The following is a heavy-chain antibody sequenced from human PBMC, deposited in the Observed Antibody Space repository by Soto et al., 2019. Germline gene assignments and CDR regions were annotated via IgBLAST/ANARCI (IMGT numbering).Heavy chain of an antibody. D-gene: IGHD3-9*01. CDR1: GFTFSSYG. CDR2: IWYDGSNK. CDR3: ARGNYDILTGYYNVYLSPGAFDI. Sequence: GGSLRLSCAASGFTFSSYGMHWVRQAPGKGLEWVAVIWYDGSNKYYADSVKGRFTISRDNSKNTLYLQMNSLRAEDTAVYYCARGNYDILTGYYNVYLSPGAFDIWGQGTMVTVSS. V-gene: IGHV3-33*01. J-gene: IGHJ3*02.